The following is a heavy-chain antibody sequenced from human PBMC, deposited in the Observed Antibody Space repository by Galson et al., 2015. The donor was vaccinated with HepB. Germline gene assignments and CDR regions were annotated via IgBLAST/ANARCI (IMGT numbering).Heavy chain of an antibody. D-gene: IGHD3-10*01. V-gene: IGHV1-69*13. CDR1: GGTFSSYA. CDR3: AVGGSGSYYMADFQH. J-gene: IGHJ1*01. Sequence: SVKVSCKASGGTFSSYAISWVRQAPGQGLEWMGGIIPIFGTAKYAQKFQGGVTITADESTSTAYMELSSLRSEDTAVYYCAVGGSGSYYMADFQHWGQGTLVTVSS. CDR2: IIPIFGTA.